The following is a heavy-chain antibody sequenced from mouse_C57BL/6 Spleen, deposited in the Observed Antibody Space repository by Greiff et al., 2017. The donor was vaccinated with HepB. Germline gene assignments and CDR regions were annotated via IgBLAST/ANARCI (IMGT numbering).Heavy chain of an antibody. CDR1: GFSINSDCY. J-gene: IGHJ4*01. Sequence: EVQLQQSGPSLVRPSQTLSLTCTVTGFSINSDCYWIWIRQFPGNKLEYIGYTFYSGITYYNPSLESRTYITRDTSKNQFSLKLSSVTTEDTATYYCARAGSKYCAMDYWGQGTSVTVSS. CDR2: TFYSGIT. CDR3: ARAGSKYCAMDY. V-gene: IGHV3-3*01.